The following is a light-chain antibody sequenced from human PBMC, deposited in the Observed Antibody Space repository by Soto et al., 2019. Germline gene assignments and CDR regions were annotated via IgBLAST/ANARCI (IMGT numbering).Light chain of an antibody. J-gene: IGLJ2*01. V-gene: IGLV2-14*01. CDR2: DVS. CDR1: GSDVGGYNY. CDR3: SSYTSASTPLV. Sequence: QSALTQPASVSGSPGQSITISCTGTGSDVGGYNYVSWYQQHPGKAPKVMIYDVSNRPSGVSNRLSGSKSGNTASLIISGLQAEDEADYYCSSYTSASTPLVFGGGTKVTVL.